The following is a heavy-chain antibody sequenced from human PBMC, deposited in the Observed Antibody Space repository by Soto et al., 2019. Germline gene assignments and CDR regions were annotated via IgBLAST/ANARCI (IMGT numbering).Heavy chain of an antibody. CDR2: IYPTGST. J-gene: IGHJ4*02. V-gene: IGHV3-53*01. Sequence: GGSLRLSCAASGFTVSSNYLTWVRQAPGKGLEWVSTIYPTGSTHYADSVKGRFSISRDNSKNTLYLQMNSLRADDTAVYYCATGDDNTWPIDFWGQGTLVTVSS. D-gene: IGHD1-1*01. CDR3: ATGDDNTWPIDF. CDR1: GFTVSSNY.